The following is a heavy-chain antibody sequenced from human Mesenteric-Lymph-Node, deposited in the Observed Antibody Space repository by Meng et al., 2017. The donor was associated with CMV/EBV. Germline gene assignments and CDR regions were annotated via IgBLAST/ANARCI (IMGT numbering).Heavy chain of an antibody. V-gene: IGHV4-34*01. CDR2: INHSGTT. CDR3: ARRGDSHEG. Sequence: SETLSLTCAVYSGSFINYYWTWIRQPPGKGLEWIGEINHSGTTKYNPSLKSRLTISVDTSKNQFSLKLTSVTAADTAIYYCARRGDSHEGWGQGLLVTVSS. D-gene: IGHD2-21*02. CDR1: SGSFINYY. J-gene: IGHJ4*02.